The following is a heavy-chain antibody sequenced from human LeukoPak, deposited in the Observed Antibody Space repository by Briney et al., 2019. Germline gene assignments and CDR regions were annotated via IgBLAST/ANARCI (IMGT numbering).Heavy chain of an antibody. V-gene: IGHV3-74*01. CDR3: ARGGNSYYYDSSGYYYVQDFDY. Sequence: GGSLRLSCAASGFTFSSYWMHWVRQAPGKGLVWVSRINSDGSSSSYADSVKGRFTISRDNAKNTLYLQMNSLRAEDTAVYYCARGGNSYYYDSSGYYYVQDFDYWGQGTLVTVSS. CDR2: INSDGSSS. D-gene: IGHD3-22*01. J-gene: IGHJ4*02. CDR1: GFTFSSYW.